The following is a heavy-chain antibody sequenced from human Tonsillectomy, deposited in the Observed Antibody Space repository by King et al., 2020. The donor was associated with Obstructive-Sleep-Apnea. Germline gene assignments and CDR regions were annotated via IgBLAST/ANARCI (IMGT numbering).Heavy chain of an antibody. J-gene: IGHJ4*02. D-gene: IGHD2-8*01. CDR2: ISNSDEYK. CDR1: GFSLSDYY. CDR3: AREQWYRYDY. Sequence: QLVQSGGVLVKPGESLRLSCAASGFSLSDYYMSWIRQAPGKGLEWVSCISNSDEYKNYADSVKGRFTISRDNAKNSVYLQMNSLRVEDTAVYYCAREQWYRYDYWGQGTLVTVSS. V-gene: IGHV3-11*06.